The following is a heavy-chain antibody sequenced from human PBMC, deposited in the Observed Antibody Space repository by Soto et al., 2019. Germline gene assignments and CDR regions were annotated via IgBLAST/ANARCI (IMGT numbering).Heavy chain of an antibody. Sequence: GGSLRLSCEGSGFTVSSNRMSWVRQAPGKGLEWVSVIHSGDTTFYEDAVKGRFTMSRDNSKNTLYLQMSNLRVEATAVYYCARIDCGDDFWGHRTLVTVST. CDR2: IHSGDTT. J-gene: IGHJ4*01. D-gene: IGHD2-21*02. V-gene: IGHV3-66*01. CDR1: GFTVSSNR. CDR3: ARIDCGDDF.